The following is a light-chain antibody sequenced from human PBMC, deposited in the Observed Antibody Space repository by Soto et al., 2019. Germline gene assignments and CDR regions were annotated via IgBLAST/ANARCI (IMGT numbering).Light chain of an antibody. CDR3: SSYTTSSTLEV. CDR2: EVS. Sequence: QSVLTQPASVSGSPGQSITISCTGTSSDVGGYKFVSWYQQHPGKDPKLMIYEVSNRPSGVSNRFSGSKSGNTASLTTSGLQAEDEADYYCSSYTTSSTLEVFGTGTKVTVL. J-gene: IGLJ1*01. V-gene: IGLV2-14*01. CDR1: SSDVGGYKF.